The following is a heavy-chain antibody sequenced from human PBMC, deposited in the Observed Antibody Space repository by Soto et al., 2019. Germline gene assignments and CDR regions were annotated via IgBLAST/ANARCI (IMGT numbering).Heavy chain of an antibody. CDR2: ISTSSSFI. Sequence: GGSLRLSCAASGFTFSTYTMNWVRQAPGKGLEWVSSISTSSSFIHYADSVKGRFTVSRDNSKNTLYLQMNSLRAEDTAVYNCAKEPVGPDWYFDLWGRGTLVTVSS. V-gene: IGHV3-21*04. J-gene: IGHJ2*01. CDR1: GFTFSTYT. CDR3: AKEPVGPDWYFDL.